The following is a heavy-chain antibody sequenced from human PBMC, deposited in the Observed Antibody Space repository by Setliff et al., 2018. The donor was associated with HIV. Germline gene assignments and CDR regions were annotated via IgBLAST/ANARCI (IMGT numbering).Heavy chain of an antibody. CDR3: ARVGPESLPYTWDDEADTFDI. D-gene: IGHD1-1*01. V-gene: IGHV1-18*01. CDR1: GYTFSTYG. J-gene: IGHJ3*02. CDR2: IGAYNGNT. Sequence: ASVKVSCKASGYTFSTYGISWVRQAPGQGLEWMGWIGAYNGNTNYAQKLQGRVTVTTDTSTSTAYMELRSLRSDDTAVYYCARVGPESLPYTWDDEADTFDIWGQGTMVTVSS.